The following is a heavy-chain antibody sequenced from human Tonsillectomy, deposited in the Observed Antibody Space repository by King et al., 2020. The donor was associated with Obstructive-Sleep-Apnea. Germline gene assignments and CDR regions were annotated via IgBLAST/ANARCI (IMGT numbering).Heavy chain of an antibody. V-gene: IGHV3-21*01. D-gene: IGHD6-13*01. Sequence: VQLVESGGGLVKPGGSLRLSCAASGFTFSLYSMNWVRQAPGKGLEWASSISSSSKYIYYADSVKGRFTISRDNAKNSLYLQMNSLRAEDTAVYYCARDMGSSSWAKFDPWGQGTLVTVSS. CDR3: ARDMGSSSWAKFDP. CDR1: GFTFSLYS. J-gene: IGHJ5*02. CDR2: ISSSSKYI.